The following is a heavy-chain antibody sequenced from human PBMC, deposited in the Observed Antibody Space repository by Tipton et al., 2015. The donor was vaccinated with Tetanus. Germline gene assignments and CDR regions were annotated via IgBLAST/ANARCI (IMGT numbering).Heavy chain of an antibody. J-gene: IGHJ4*02. CDR1: GFTFDDYA. CDR2: IYSGGST. V-gene: IGHV3-66*01. CDR3: AREGCVYDSSGYYLIFDY. Sequence: SLRLSCAASGFTFDDYAMNWVRQAPGKGLEWVSVIYSGGSTYYADSVKGRFTISRDNSKNTLYLQMNSLRAEDTAVYYCAREGCVYDSSGYYLIFDYWGQGPLVTVSS. D-gene: IGHD3-22*01.